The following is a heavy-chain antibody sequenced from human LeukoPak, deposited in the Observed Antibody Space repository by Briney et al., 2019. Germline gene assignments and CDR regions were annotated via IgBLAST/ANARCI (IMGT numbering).Heavy chain of an antibody. CDR1: GFTFNDYG. D-gene: IGHD6-6*01. CDR2: INWNGGST. Sequence: GGSLRLSCAASGFTFNDYGMSWVRQAPGKGLEWVSGINWNGGSTGYADSVKGRFTISRDNAKNSLYLQMNSLRAEDTALYYCARLRVLYSSSGLPDYWGQGTLVTVSS. V-gene: IGHV3-20*04. CDR3: ARLRVLYSSSGLPDY. J-gene: IGHJ4*02.